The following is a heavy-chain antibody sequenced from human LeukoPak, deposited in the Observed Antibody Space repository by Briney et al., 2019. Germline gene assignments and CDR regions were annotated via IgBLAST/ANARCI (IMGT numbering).Heavy chain of an antibody. CDR2: IYYSGST. CDR1: GGSTSTYY. CDR3: AEDDPQLAAPTTGGSFDI. D-gene: IGHD2-15*01. Sequence: SETLSLTSFVPGGSTSTYYRSSIRQPPGKGLERIGYIYYSGSTKYNPSPMSRVTISLDTSKNQFSLKLRSVTAADTALYFFAEDDPQLAAPTTGGSFDIWGQGTLVGVSS. J-gene: IGHJ3*02. V-gene: IGHV4-59*01.